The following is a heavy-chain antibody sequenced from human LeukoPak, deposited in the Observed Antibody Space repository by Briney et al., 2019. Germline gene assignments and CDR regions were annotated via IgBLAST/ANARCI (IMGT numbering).Heavy chain of an antibody. D-gene: IGHD6-13*01. V-gene: IGHV1-69*13. J-gene: IGHJ4*02. CDR1: GGTFSSYA. CDR2: IIPIFGTA. CDR3: ARGRGSSSWNHHFDY. Sequence: SVKVSCKASGGTFSSYAISWVRQAPGQGLEWMGGIIPIFGTANYAQKFQGRVTITADESTSTAYMELSSLRSEDTAVYYCARGRGSSSWNHHFDYWGQGTLVTVSS.